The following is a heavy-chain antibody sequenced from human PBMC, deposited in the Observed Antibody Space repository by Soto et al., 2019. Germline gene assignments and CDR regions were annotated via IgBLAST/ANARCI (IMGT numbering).Heavy chain of an antibody. J-gene: IGHJ5*02. Sequence: SETLSLTCTVSGGSISSRGYYWGWIRQPPGKGLEWIGTIYYSGSTYYNPSLKSRVTISVDRSKDQFSLKLSSVTAADTAVYYCARVPDRWGQGTLVPVS. CDR2: IYYSGST. V-gene: IGHV4-39*07. D-gene: IGHD2-2*01. CDR1: GGSISSRGYY. CDR3: ARVPDR.